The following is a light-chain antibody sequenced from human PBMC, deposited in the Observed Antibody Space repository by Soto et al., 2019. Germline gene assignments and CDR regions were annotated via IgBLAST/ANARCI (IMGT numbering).Light chain of an antibody. CDR2: DAS. V-gene: IGKV1-5*01. CDR3: QQYNSYSRT. J-gene: IGKJ1*01. Sequence: DIQMTQSPSYLSASVGDRVTISCRASQSISSFLNWYQQKPGKAPKLLIYDASSLESGVPSRFSGSGSGTEFTLTISSLQPDDFATYYCQQYNSYSRTFGQGTKVDIK. CDR1: QSISSF.